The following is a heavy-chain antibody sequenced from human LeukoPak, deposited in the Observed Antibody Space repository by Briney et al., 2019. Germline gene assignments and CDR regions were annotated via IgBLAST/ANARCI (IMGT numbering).Heavy chain of an antibody. D-gene: IGHD6-19*01. CDR1: GYTFTSYG. CDR2: ISAYNGNT. J-gene: IGHJ3*02. CDR3: AGPIAVAGREDAFDI. V-gene: IGHV1-18*01. Sequence: GASVKVSCKASGYTFTSYGISWVRQAPGQGLEWMGWISAYNGNTLYAQKLQGRVTMTTDTSTSTAYMELRSLRSDDTAVYHCAGPIAVAGREDAFDIWGQGTMVTVSS.